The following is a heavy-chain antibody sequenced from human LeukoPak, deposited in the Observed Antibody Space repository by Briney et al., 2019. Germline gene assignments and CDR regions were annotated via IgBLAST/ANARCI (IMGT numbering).Heavy chain of an antibody. CDR2: IWYDGSNK. D-gene: IGHD6-19*01. Sequence: GSLRLSCAASGFTFSSYGMHWVRQAPGKGLEWVAVIWYDGSNKYYADSVKGRFTISRDNSKNTLYLQMNGLRAEDTAVYYCARPLSVAGSWYFDLWGRGTLVTVSS. V-gene: IGHV3-33*01. CDR1: GFTFSSYG. J-gene: IGHJ2*01. CDR3: ARPLSVAGSWYFDL.